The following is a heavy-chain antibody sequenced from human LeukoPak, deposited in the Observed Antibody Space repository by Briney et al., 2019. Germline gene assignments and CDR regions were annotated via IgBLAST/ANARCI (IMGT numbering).Heavy chain of an antibody. V-gene: IGHV1-24*01. J-gene: IGHJ4*02. D-gene: IGHD3-10*01. CDR2: FDPEDGET. CDR1: GYTLTELS. Sequence: ASVKVSCKVSGYTLTELSMHWVRQAPGKGLEWMGGFDPEDGETIYAQKFQGRVTMTEDRSTDTAYMELSSLRSEDTAVYYCATGMYHYDSGSYYKTTFFVYWGQGSLVIVSS. CDR3: ATGMYHYDSGSYYKTTFFVY.